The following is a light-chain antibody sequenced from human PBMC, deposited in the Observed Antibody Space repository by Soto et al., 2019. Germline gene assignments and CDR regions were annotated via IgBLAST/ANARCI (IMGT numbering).Light chain of an antibody. J-gene: IGKJ1*01. CDR2: DTS. CDR3: QQYNDWWT. CDR1: RGIGST. Sequence: EVVMTQSPATLSVSPGERATLSCRASRGIGSTLAWYQQKPGQTPRLLIYDTSTRATGVPGRFIGSRSGTEFTLTITSLQSEDFAIYYCQQYNDWWTFGQGTKVEIK. V-gene: IGKV3-15*01.